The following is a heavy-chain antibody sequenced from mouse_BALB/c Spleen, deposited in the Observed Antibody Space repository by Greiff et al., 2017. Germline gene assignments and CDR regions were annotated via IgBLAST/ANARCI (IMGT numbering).Heavy chain of an antibody. J-gene: IGHJ1*01. Sequence: DVKLVESGGGLVQPGGSLKLSCAASGFTFSSYTMSWVRQTPEKRLEWVAYISNGGGSTYYPDTVKGRFTISRDNAKNTLYLQMSSLKSEDTAMYYCARQGTPGWYFDVWGAGTTVTVSS. CDR1: GFTFSSYT. V-gene: IGHV5-12-2*01. CDR3: ARQGTPGWYFDV. CDR2: ISNGGGST.